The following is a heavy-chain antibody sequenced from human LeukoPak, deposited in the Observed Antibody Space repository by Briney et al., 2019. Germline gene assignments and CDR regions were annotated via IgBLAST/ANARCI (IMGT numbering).Heavy chain of an antibody. V-gene: IGHV1-8*01. CDR2: MNPNSGNT. J-gene: IGHJ6*02. Sequence: ASVKVSCKASGYTYTSYDINWVRQATGQGLEWMGWMNPNSGNTGYAQKFQGRVTMTRNTSISTAYMELSSLRSEDTAVYYCARAVSEVSVLRFHPVSYYYGMDVWGQGTTVTVSS. D-gene: IGHD3-3*01. CDR3: ARAVSEVSVLRFHPVSYYYGMDV. CDR1: GYTYTSYD.